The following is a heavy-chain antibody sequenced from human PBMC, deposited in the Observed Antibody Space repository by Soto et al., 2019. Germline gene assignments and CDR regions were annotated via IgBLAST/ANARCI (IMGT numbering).Heavy chain of an antibody. CDR3: ARHHGTCYDAFDI. Sequence: QLQLQESGPGLVKPSETLSLTCTVAGGSVSSSTYYWGWIRQPPGKGLEWIATFYYSGSTYHNPSLNSRVTISADTSKHQFSLKLSSVTATDTAVYYCARHHGTCYDAFDIWGQGTMVTVSS. V-gene: IGHV4-39*01. J-gene: IGHJ3*02. D-gene: IGHD1-1*01. CDR2: FYYSGST. CDR1: GGSVSSSTYY.